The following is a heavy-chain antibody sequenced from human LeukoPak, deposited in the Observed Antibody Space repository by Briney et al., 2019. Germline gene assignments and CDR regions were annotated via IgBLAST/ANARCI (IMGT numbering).Heavy chain of an antibody. CDR2: INHSGST. D-gene: IGHD2-15*01. J-gene: IGHJ5*02. CDR1: GGSFSGYY. V-gene: IGHV4-34*01. Sequence: PSETLSLTCAVYGGSFSGYYWSWIRQPPGKGLEWIGEINHSGSTNYNPSLKSRVTISVDTSKNQFSLKLSSVTAADTAVYYCARHLLRAANPRYNWFDPWGQGTLVTVSS. CDR3: ARHLLRAANPRYNWFDP.